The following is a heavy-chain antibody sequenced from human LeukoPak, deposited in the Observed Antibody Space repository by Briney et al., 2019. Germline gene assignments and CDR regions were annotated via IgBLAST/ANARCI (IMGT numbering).Heavy chain of an antibody. J-gene: IGHJ3*02. CDR3: ARPTVVDAFDI. CDR2: IWYDGSNK. Sequence: GGSLRLSCAASGFTFSSYGMHWVRQAQGKGLEGVAVIWYDGSNKYYADSVKGRFTISRDNSKNTLYLQMNSLRAEDTAVYYCARPTVVDAFDIWGQGTMVTVSS. D-gene: IGHD4-23*01. CDR1: GFTFSSYG. V-gene: IGHV3-33*01.